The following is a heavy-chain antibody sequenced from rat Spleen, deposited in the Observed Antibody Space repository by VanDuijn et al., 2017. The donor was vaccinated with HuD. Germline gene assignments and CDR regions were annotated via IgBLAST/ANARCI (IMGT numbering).Heavy chain of an antibody. V-gene: IGHV5-19*01. CDR2: ISPSGTRT. D-gene: IGHD5-1*01. CDR1: GFSFSNYG. J-gene: IGHJ2*01. Sequence: EVQLVESGGGLVQPGRSLKLSCSASGFSFSNYGMHWIRQAPTKGLEWVASISPSGTRTSYRDSVKGRFTISRDNAKSTLYLQMDSLRSEDTATYYCARHGLGEDYWGQGVMVTVSS. CDR3: ARHGLGEDY.